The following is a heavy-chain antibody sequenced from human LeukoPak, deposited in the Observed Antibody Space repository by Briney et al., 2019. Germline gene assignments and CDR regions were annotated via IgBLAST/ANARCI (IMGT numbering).Heavy chain of an antibody. CDR3: AKEGEYSTGYYYFDC. CDR2: IIPIFGTA. Sequence: GASVKVSCKASGGTFSSYAISWVRQAPGQGLEWMGGIIPIFGTANYAQKFQGRVTITADESTSTAYMELSSLRSEDTAVYYCAKEGEYSTGYYYFDCWGQGTLVTVSS. CDR1: GGTFSSYA. D-gene: IGHD2-8*02. V-gene: IGHV1-69*13. J-gene: IGHJ4*02.